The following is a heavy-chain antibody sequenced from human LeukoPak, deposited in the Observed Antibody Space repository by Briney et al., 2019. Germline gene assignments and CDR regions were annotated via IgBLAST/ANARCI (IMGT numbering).Heavy chain of an antibody. Sequence: SGGSLRLSCAASGFTFSSYWMSWVRQAPGKGLEWVANIKQDGSEKYYVDSVKGRFTISRDNAKNSLYLQMNSLRAEDTAVYYCATPTTYFYDSSGFDWGQGTLVTVSS. CDR1: GFTFSSYW. CDR2: IKQDGSEK. J-gene: IGHJ4*02. CDR3: ATPTTYFYDSSGFD. V-gene: IGHV3-7*01. D-gene: IGHD3-22*01.